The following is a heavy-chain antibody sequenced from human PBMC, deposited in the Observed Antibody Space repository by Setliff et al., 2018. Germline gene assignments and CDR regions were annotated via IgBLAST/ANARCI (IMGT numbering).Heavy chain of an antibody. D-gene: IGHD3-22*01. J-gene: IGHJ4*02. Sequence: PSETLSLTCSVAGGSMSNYFWSWVRRPPGKGLEWIGFISSGGSTNYNPSLKSRVTISVDTSKNQFSLRLKSVTAADTAVYYCAKDGDNYHDSGDYYHEFDYWGQGAQVTVSS. CDR1: GGSMSNYF. CDR2: ISSGGST. V-gene: IGHV4-4*08. CDR3: AKDGDNYHDSGDYYHEFDY.